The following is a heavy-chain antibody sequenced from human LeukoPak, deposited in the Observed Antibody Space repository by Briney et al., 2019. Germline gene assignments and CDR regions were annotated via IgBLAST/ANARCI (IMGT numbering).Heavy chain of an antibody. CDR1: GFTFSSYW. CDR3: ARDVLVRYYDSSGYSDY. CDR2: IKQDGSEK. V-gene: IGHV3-7*01. Sequence: EGSLRLSXAASGFTFSSYWMSWVRQAPGKGLEWVANIKQDGSEKYYVDSVKGRFTISRDNAKNSLYLQMNSLRAEDTAVYYCARDVLVRYYDSSGYSDYWGQGTLVTVSS. D-gene: IGHD3-22*01. J-gene: IGHJ4*02.